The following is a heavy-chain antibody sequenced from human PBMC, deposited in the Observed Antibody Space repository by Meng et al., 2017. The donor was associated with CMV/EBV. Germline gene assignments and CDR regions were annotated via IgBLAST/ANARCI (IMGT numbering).Heavy chain of an antibody. D-gene: IGHD3-3*01. CDR2: IIPILGIA. V-gene: IGHV1-69*04. CDR3: ARDIITIFGVVKGGMDV. Sequence: SVKVSCKASGGTFSSYPINWVRQAPGQGLEWMGRIIPILGIANYAQKFQGRVTITADKSTSTAYMELSSLRSEDTAVYYCARDIITIFGVVKGGMDVWGQGTTVTVSS. J-gene: IGHJ6*02. CDR1: GGTFSSYP.